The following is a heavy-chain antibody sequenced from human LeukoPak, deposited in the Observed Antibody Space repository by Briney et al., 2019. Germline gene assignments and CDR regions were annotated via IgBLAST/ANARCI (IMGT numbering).Heavy chain of an antibody. J-gene: IGHJ6*04. V-gene: IGHV4-30-4*01. CDR1: GGSISSGDYY. CDR3: ARGLGSSWYPLYYYYGMDV. CDR2: ICYSGST. D-gene: IGHD6-13*01. Sequence: SQTLSLTCTVSGGSISSGDYYWSWIRQPPGKGLEWIGYICYSGSTYYNPSLKSRVTISVDTSKNQFSLKLSSVTAADTAVYYCARGLGSSWYPLYYYYGMDVWGKGTTVTVSS.